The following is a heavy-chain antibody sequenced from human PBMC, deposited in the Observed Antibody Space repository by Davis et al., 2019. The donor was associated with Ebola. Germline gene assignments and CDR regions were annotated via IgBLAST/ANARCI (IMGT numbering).Heavy chain of an antibody. V-gene: IGHV4-39*01. CDR2: IYYSGDT. CDR3: ARLRYDLHGMDV. CDR1: GGSISSSSYY. D-gene: IGHD3-3*01. J-gene: IGHJ6*02. Sequence: SETLSLTCTVSGGSISSSSYYWDWIRQPPGKGLEWIGSIYYSGDTFYNPSLKSRVTISVDTSKNQFSLKLSSVTAADTAVYYCARLRYDLHGMDVWGQGTTVTVSS.